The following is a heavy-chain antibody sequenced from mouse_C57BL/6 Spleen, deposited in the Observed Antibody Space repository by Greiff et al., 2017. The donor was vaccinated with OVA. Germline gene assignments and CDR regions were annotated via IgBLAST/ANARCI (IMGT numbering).Heavy chain of an antibody. J-gene: IGHJ2*01. Sequence: DVKLVESGGGLVKPGGSLKLSCAASGFTFSDYGMHWVRQAPEKGLEWVAYISSGSSTIYYADTVKGRFTISRDNAKNTLFLQMTSLRSEDTAMYYCARDAYGSSSYYFDYWGQGTTLTVSS. CDR3: ARDAYGSSSYYFDY. D-gene: IGHD1-1*01. V-gene: IGHV5-17*01. CDR1: GFTFSDYG. CDR2: ISSGSSTI.